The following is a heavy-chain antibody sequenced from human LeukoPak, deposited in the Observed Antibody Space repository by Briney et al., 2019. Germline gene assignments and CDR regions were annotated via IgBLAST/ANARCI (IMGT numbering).Heavy chain of an antibody. CDR1: GFTFSSYS. D-gene: IGHD5-24*01. J-gene: IGHJ3*02. V-gene: IGHV3-21*01. Sequence: PGGSLRLSCAASGFTFSSYSMNWVRQAPGKGLEWVSSISSSSSCIYYADSVKGRFTISRDNAKNSLYLQMNSLRAEDTAVYYCARNKTKLQLRDAFDIWGQGTMVTVSS. CDR2: ISSSSSCI. CDR3: ARNKTKLQLRDAFDI.